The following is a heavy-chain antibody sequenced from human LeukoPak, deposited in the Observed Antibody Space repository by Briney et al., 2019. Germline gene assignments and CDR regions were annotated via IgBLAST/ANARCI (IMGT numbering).Heavy chain of an antibody. Sequence: PGGSLRLSCAASGFTFSDHYMDWVRQAPGKGLEWVSVIYSGGSTYYADSVKGRFTISRDNSKNTLYLQMNSLRAEDTAVYYCARDLSGSYYYWGQGTLVTVSS. CDR1: GFTFSDHY. J-gene: IGHJ4*02. D-gene: IGHD1-26*01. CDR2: IYSGGST. CDR3: ARDLSGSYYY. V-gene: IGHV3-66*02.